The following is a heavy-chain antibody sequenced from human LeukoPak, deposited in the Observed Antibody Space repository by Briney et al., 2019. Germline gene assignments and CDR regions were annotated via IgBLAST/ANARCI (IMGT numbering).Heavy chain of an antibody. V-gene: IGHV2-5*01. CDR2: IYWNDDK. J-gene: IGHJ4*02. D-gene: IGHD1-1*01. CDR1: GFSLSTSGVG. CDR3: THRRDWSYFGY. Sequence: SGPTLVKPTQTLTLTCTFSGFSLSTSGVGVGWVRQPPGKALEWLPLIYWNDDKRYSPSLKSRLTITKDTSKNQVVLTMTNMDPVDTGTYYCTHRRDWSYFGYWGQGTLVTVSS.